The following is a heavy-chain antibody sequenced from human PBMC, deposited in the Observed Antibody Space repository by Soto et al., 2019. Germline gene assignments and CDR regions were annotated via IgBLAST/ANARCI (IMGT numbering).Heavy chain of an antibody. D-gene: IGHD2-2*02. CDR2: ISYDGSNK. CDR3: AILGGGIVVVPAAIQGGY. Sequence: GGSLRLSRAASGFTFSSYGMHWVRQAPGKGLEWVAVISYDGSNKYYADSVKGRFTITRDNSKNTLYLQMNSLRAEDTAVYYCAILGGGIVVVPAAIQGGYWGQGTLVTVSS. CDR1: GFTFSSYG. J-gene: IGHJ4*02. V-gene: IGHV3-30*03.